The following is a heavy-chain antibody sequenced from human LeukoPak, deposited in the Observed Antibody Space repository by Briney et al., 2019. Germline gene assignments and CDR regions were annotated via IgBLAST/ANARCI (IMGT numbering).Heavy chain of an antibody. D-gene: IGHD3-10*01. CDR2: ISSSSYI. Sequence: GGSLRLSCAASGFTFSSYNMNWVRKAPGKGLKWVSSISSSSYIYYADSVKGRFTISRANAKNSLYLQMISLIAEDTAVYYCARDIYGSGPPVGDAIDYWGQGTLVTVSS. CDR3: ARDIYGSGPPVGDAIDY. V-gene: IGHV3-21*01. CDR1: GFTFSSYN. J-gene: IGHJ4*02.